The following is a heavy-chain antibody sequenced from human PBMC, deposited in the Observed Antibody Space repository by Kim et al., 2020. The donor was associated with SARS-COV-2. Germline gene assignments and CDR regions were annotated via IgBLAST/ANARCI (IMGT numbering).Heavy chain of an antibody. V-gene: IGHV1-18*01. CDR1: DYTFTNYG. Sequence: ASVKVSCKASDYTFTNYGISWVRLAPGQGLEWMGWVSAYNGNTNYAQKLQGRVTMTTDTSTSTAYMELRSLISDDTAVYYCARDGPLGIGYFDYWGQGTLITVSS. CDR3: ARDGPLGIGYFDY. J-gene: IGHJ4*02. D-gene: IGHD7-27*01. CDR2: VSAYNGNT.